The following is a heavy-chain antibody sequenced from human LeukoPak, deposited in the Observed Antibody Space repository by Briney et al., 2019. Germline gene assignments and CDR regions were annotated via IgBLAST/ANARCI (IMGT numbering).Heavy chain of an antibody. CDR1: GFTFSSYA. J-gene: IGHJ6*02. Sequence: GGSLGLSCAASGFTFSSYAMSWVRQAPGKGLEWVSAISGSGGSTYYADSVKGRFTLSRDNSKNTLYLQMNSLRAEDTAVYYCANSISSCWYSYYYGMDVWGQGTTVTVSS. CDR3: ANSISSCWYSYYYGMDV. V-gene: IGHV3-23*01. CDR2: ISGSGGST. D-gene: IGHD6-19*01.